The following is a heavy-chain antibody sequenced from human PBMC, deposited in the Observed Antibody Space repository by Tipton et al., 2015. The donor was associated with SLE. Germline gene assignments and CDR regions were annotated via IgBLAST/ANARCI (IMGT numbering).Heavy chain of an antibody. CDR3: ARDAYCSGGSCYGFDS. CDR1: GGSIGSRPYY. J-gene: IGHJ4*02. V-gene: IGHV4-61*01. Sequence: TLSLTCFVSGGSIGSRPYYGSWIRQPPGKGLEWIGHISYSGSTHYNSSLKSRVTMSLDASKNQFSLTVSSVTAADTAVYHCARDAYCSGGSCYGFDSWGPGTLVAVSS. CDR2: ISYSGST. D-gene: IGHD2-15*01.